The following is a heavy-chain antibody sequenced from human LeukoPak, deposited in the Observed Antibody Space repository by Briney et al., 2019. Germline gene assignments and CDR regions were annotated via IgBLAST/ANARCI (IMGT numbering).Heavy chain of an antibody. V-gene: IGHV3-30*18. CDR3: AKGFSSGPWDACDI. CDR2: ISYDGSKK. CDR1: GFTFSSYA. D-gene: IGHD3-22*01. Sequence: QPGGSLLLSCAASGFTFSSYAMSCGRQPPGKGLEWAAVISYDGSKKYYAASVKGRFTISRDSSKNMLYLQMNSLRVEDTAVYYCAKGFSSGPWDACDIWGQGTMVTVSS. J-gene: IGHJ3*02.